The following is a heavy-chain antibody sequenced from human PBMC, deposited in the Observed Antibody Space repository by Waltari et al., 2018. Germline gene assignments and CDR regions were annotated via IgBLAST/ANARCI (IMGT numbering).Heavy chain of an antibody. Sequence: QVQLVQSGAEVKKPGASVKVSCKASGSTFTRYVISCVRQAPGHGLEWMGCISAYNGNTNYAQKLQGRVTMTTDTSTSTAYMELRSLRSDDTAVYYCARDPSLVQGWRGAVLYFDYWGQGTLVTVSS. CDR3: ARDPSLVQGWRGAVLYFDY. V-gene: IGHV1-18*01. J-gene: IGHJ4*02. CDR1: GSTFTRYV. D-gene: IGHD3-10*01. CDR2: ISAYNGNT.